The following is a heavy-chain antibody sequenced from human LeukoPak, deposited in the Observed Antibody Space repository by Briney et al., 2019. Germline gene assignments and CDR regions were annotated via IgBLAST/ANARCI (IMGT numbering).Heavy chain of an antibody. V-gene: IGHV1-18*01. CDR3: ARDGLSYGDTLG. Sequence: ASVKVSCKASGYTFISYGITWVRQAPGQGLEWMGWISTYNGNTNYAQKFQSRVTMTTDTPTSTAYMELRSLRSDDTAVYYCARDGLSYGDTLGWGQGTLVTVSS. CDR1: GYTFISYG. D-gene: IGHD3-16*01. J-gene: IGHJ4*02. CDR2: ISTYNGNT.